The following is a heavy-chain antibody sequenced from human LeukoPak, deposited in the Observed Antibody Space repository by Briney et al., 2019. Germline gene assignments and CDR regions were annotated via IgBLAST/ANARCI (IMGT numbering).Heavy chain of an antibody. CDR1: GGSFSGYY. CDR2: LNHSGST. Sequence: SETLSLTCAVYGGSFSGYYWSWIRQPPGKGLEWIGELNHSGSTSYNPSLKSRVTISVDTSKNQFSLKLSSVTAADTAVYYCARVKQGTHYDFWSGYYYYFDYWGQGTLVTVSS. CDR3: ARVKQGTHYDFWSGYYYYFDY. J-gene: IGHJ4*02. D-gene: IGHD3-3*01. V-gene: IGHV4-34*01.